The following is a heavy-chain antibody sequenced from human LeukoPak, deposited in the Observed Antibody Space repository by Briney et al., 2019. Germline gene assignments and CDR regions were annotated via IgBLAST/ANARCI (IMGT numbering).Heavy chain of an antibody. D-gene: IGHD3-22*01. CDR1: GFTLSNYW. Sequence: GGSLRLSCAASGFTLSNYWTHWVRQAPGKGLAWVSRINTDGTSPGYADSVKGRFSISRDNAKNTLYLQMNSLRAEDTAVYYCARSLVFYYDSSGPENWGQGTLVTVSS. V-gene: IGHV3-74*01. CDR2: INTDGTSP. J-gene: IGHJ4*02. CDR3: ARSLVFYYDSSGPEN.